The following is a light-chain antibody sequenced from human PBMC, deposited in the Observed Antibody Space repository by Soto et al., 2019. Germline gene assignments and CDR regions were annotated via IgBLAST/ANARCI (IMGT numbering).Light chain of an antibody. CDR3: QQYNTYSQEM. J-gene: IGKJ1*01. CDR1: QSISNW. V-gene: IGKV1-5*03. Sequence: DIQMTQSPSTLSASVGDRVTITCRASQSISNWLAWYQQKPGIAPKLLIHRASILESGVPSRFSGSGSGTEFTLTISTLQPDDFATYSCQQYNTYSQEMVGQGTKVEVK. CDR2: RAS.